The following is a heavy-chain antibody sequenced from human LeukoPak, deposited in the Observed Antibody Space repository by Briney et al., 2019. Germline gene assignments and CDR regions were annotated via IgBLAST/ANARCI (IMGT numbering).Heavy chain of an antibody. CDR2: IYHSGST. CDR3: ARRPRYYDSSGYTPGAFDI. Sequence: PSETLSLTCAVSGGSISSGGYSWSWIRQPPGKGLEWIGYIYHSGSTYYNPSLKSRVTISVDRSKNQFSLKLSSVTAADTAVYYCARRPRYYDSSGYTPGAFDIWGQGTMVTVSS. J-gene: IGHJ3*02. CDR1: GGSISSGGYS. V-gene: IGHV4-30-2*01. D-gene: IGHD3-22*01.